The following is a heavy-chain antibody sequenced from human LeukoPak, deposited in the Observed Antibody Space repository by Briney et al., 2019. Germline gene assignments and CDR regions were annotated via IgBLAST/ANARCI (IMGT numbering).Heavy chain of an antibody. Sequence: SETLSLTFTVSGGSIIISRYYWGWIRQPPGKGLEWIGSIYYSGSTYYNPSLKSRVTISVDTSKNQFSLKLSSVTAADTAVYYRSRSISSGPSLLTFDPWGQGTLVTVSS. V-gene: IGHV4-39*01. D-gene: IGHD6-19*01. CDR1: GGSIIISRYY. CDR3: SRSISSGPSLLTFDP. CDR2: IYYSGST. J-gene: IGHJ5*02.